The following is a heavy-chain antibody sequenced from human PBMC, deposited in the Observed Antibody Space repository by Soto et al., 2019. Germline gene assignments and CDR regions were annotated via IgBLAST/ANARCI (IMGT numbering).Heavy chain of an antibody. V-gene: IGHV3-23*01. Sequence: EVQLLESGGGLVLPGGSLRLSCAASGFIFSDYSMSWVRQAPGKGLEWVSGISGRGGSKYYADSVKGRFTISRDSSRNTLFLQMNSLRAEDTALYFCARSSGDTWEQYYFDYWGQGTLVPVSS. D-gene: IGHD1-1*01. CDR3: ARSSGDTWEQYYFDY. CDR1: GFIFSDYS. CDR2: ISGRGGSK. J-gene: IGHJ4*02.